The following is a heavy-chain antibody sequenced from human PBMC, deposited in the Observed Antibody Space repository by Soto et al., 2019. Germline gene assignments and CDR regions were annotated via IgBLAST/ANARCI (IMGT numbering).Heavy chain of an antibody. Sequence: ETLSLTCTVSAGSISNSYWSWIRQPPGKRLEWIGYFFYTGLTKYNPSLKSRVTMSVDTSKNQFSLKLSSVTAADTAVYYCARAGSYRFDYWGLGTLVTVSS. CDR1: AGSISNSY. D-gene: IGHD3-10*01. J-gene: IGHJ4*02. CDR2: FFYTGLT. V-gene: IGHV4-59*08. CDR3: ARAGSYRFDY.